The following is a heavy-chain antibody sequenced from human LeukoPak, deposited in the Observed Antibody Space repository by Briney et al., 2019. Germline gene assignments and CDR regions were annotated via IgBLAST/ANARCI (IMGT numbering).Heavy chain of an antibody. J-gene: IGHJ4*02. V-gene: IGHV3-23*01. D-gene: IGHD2-15*01. CDR2: ISCSGGSGDIT. Sequence: GGSLRLSCAASGFTFSSYGMSWVRQAAGKGGEGVSAISCSGGSGDITYYADSVKGRFTISRDNSKNTLYLQMNSLRPEDTAVYYCARDLHCSGGSCYSGLHYWGQGTLVTVSS. CDR1: GFTFSSYG. CDR3: ARDLHCSGGSCYSGLHY.